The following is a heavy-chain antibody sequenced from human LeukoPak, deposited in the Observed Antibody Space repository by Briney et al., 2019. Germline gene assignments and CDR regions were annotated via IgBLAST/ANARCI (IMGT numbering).Heavy chain of an antibody. Sequence: TGGSLRLSCAASGFTFSSTSMSWVRQAPGKGLEWVAVTVGGGDGTYYADSVKGRFTISRDNSNNTLYLQMNSLRAEDTAVYYCGVGGGSRGFDYWGQGTLVTVSS. CDR1: GFTFSSTS. CDR3: GVGGGSRGFDY. V-gene: IGHV3-23*01. CDR2: TVGGGDGT. J-gene: IGHJ4*02. D-gene: IGHD3-16*01.